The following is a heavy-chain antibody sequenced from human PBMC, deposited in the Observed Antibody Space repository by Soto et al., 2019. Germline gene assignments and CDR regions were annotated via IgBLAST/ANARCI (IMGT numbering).Heavy chain of an antibody. Sequence: XEILSLTCTVSGGSISSSSYYWGWIRQPPGKGLEWIGSIYYSGSTYYNPSLKSRVTISVDTSKNQFSLKLSSVTAADTAVYYCARGRVRGDPYYYYGMDVWGQGTTVTVSS. CDR1: GGSISSSSYY. V-gene: IGHV4-39*01. D-gene: IGHD3-10*01. CDR3: ARGRVRGDPYYYYGMDV. CDR2: IYYSGST. J-gene: IGHJ6*02.